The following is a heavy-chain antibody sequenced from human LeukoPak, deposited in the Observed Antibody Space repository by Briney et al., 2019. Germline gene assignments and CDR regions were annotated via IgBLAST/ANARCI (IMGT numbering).Heavy chain of an antibody. CDR3: ATSGSYSGLYGMDV. J-gene: IGHJ6*04. V-gene: IGHV5-51*01. CDR1: GYSFSNYW. Sequence: PGESLQISCKGSGYSFSNYWIAWVRQMPGKGLEWMGIIWPGDSDTRYSPSFQGQVTISADKSTSTAYLQWSSLKASDIATYYCATSGSYSGLYGMDVWGKGTTVTVSS. CDR2: IWPGDSDT. D-gene: IGHD3-10*01.